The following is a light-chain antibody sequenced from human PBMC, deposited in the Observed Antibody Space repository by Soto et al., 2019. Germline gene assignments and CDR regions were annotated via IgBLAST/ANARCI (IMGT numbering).Light chain of an antibody. CDR1: SSNIGSDT. CDR3: AAWDDSLNGYV. CDR2: SSN. J-gene: IGLJ1*01. Sequence: QSVLTQSPSASGTPGQRVTIYCSGSSSNIGSDTVNWYQHLPGTAPKLLIYSSNQRPSGVPDRFSGSKSGTSASLAISGLQSEDEADYYCAAWDDSLNGYVFGTGTKLTVL. V-gene: IGLV1-44*01.